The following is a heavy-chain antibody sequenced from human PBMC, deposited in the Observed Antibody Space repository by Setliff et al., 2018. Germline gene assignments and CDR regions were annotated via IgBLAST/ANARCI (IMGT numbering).Heavy chain of an antibody. V-gene: IGHV4-59*11. CDR2: SHYTGSP. CDR1: GGSITGHY. Sequence: KPSETLSLTCSVSGGSITGHYWSWIRQTPGKGLEWIGYSHYTGSPNYKNPSLASRATISVDSAKNQVSLRLSSVTAADTAVYYCARWMEYYQRDNRGEGGMDVWGKGTTVTVSS. D-gene: IGHD2-2*01. CDR3: ARWMEYYQRDNRGEGGMDV. J-gene: IGHJ6*03.